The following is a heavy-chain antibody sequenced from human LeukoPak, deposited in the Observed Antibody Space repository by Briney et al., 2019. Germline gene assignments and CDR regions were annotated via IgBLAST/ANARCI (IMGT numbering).Heavy chain of an antibody. CDR2: IYYSGST. Sequence: SETLSLTCTVSGGSISSYYWSWIRQPAGKGLEWIGRIYYSGSTYYNPSLKSRVTISVDTSKNQFSLKLSSVTAADTAVYYCARDRGTWNDDGFDYWGQGTLVTVSS. J-gene: IGHJ4*02. V-gene: IGHV4-4*07. D-gene: IGHD1-1*01. CDR3: ARDRGTWNDDGFDY. CDR1: GGSISSYY.